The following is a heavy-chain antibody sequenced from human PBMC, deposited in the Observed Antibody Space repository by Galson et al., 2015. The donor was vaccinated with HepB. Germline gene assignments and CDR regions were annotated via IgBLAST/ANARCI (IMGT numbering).Heavy chain of an antibody. J-gene: IGHJ1*01. Sequence: SLRLSCAASGFTFSSYSMHWVRQAPDKGLEWVAVISSDGNNKYYGASVQGRFTSSRDNSKNTLYLQMNSLRPEDTAVYYCARGMVPVAVEYLQHWGLGTLVTVSS. D-gene: IGHD2-15*01. CDR2: ISSDGNNK. CDR1: GFTFSSYS. CDR3: ARGMVPVAVEYLQH. V-gene: IGHV3-30-3*01.